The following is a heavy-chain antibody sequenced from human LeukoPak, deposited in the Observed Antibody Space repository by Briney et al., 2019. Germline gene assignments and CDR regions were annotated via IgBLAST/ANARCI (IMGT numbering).Heavy chain of an antibody. CDR1: GGSISSGDYY. V-gene: IGHV4-30-4*01. J-gene: IGHJ4*02. CDR2: IYYSGST. CDR3: ARSPLPQYYYDSSGTSYYFDY. D-gene: IGHD3-22*01. Sequence: SETLSLTCTVSGGSISSGDYYWSWIRQPPGKGLGWIGYIYYSGSTYYNPSLKSRVTISVDTSKNQFSLKLSSVTAADTAVYYCARSPLPQYYYDSSGTSYYFDYWGQGTLVTVSS.